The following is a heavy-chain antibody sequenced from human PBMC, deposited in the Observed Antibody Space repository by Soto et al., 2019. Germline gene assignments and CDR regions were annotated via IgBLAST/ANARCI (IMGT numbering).Heavy chain of an antibody. J-gene: IGHJ4*02. CDR2: ISYSGNT. CDR1: RGSISSYY. Sequence: QVQLQESGPGLVKPSETLSLTCTVSRGSISSYYWKWIRQPPGKGLEWIGYISYSGNTNYNASLKRRVTISVDTSTNQFSLRVTSVTAADTAVYYCARIRGLGEVSPYFDYCGQGALVTVSS. V-gene: IGHV4-59*01. D-gene: IGHD3-16*02. CDR3: ARIRGLGEVSPYFDY.